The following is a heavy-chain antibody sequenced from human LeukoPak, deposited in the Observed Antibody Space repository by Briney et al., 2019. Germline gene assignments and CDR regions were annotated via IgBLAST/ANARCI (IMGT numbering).Heavy chain of an antibody. V-gene: IGHV3-30*03. CDR1: GFTFSSYG. CDR2: ISYDGSNK. Sequence: GGSLRLSCAASGFTFSSYGMHWVRQAPGKGLEWVAVISYDGSNKYYADSVKGRFTISRDNSKNTLYLQMNSLRAEDTAVYYCASGGSSPFDYWGQGTLVTVSS. J-gene: IGHJ4*02. CDR3: ASGGSSPFDY. D-gene: IGHD2-2*01.